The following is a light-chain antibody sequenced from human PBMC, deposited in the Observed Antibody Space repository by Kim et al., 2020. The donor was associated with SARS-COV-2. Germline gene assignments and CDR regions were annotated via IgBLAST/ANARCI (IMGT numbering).Light chain of an antibody. Sequence: DIQMTQFPSSLSASVGDTVTITCRASQGVGSWLAWYQQKPGRAPKLLIWQTSSLDIGVPSRFSGSGSGTEFTLTINSLQPDDAASYYWQEYNDYLTFGVGTKVDIK. CDR1: QGVGSW. CDR2: QTS. J-gene: IGKJ3*01. V-gene: IGKV1-5*03. CDR3: QEYNDYLT.